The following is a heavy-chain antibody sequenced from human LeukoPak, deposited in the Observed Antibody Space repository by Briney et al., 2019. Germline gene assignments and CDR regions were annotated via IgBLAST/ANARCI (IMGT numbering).Heavy chain of an antibody. Sequence: GRSLRLSCAASGFTFSSYAMHWVRQAPGKGLEWVAVISYDGSNKYYADSVKGRFTISRDNSKNTLYLQMNSLRAEDTAAYYCARDSSGWYHAFDIWGQGTMVTVSS. CDR1: GFTFSSYA. CDR3: ARDSSGWYHAFDI. D-gene: IGHD6-19*01. V-gene: IGHV3-30-3*01. CDR2: ISYDGSNK. J-gene: IGHJ3*02.